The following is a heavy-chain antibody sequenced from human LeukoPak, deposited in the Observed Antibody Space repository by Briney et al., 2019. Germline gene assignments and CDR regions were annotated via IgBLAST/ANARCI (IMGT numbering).Heavy chain of an antibody. J-gene: IGHJ4*02. CDR3: AAVRIAAAGSYSDY. V-gene: IGHV1-58*02. CDR1: GYTFTSYD. Sequence: ASVKVSCKASGYTFTSYDINWVRQATGQGLEWIGWIVVGSGNTNYAQKFQERVTITRDMSTSTAYMELSSLRSEDTAVYYCAAVRIAAAGSYSDYWGQGTLVTVSS. CDR2: IVVGSGNT. D-gene: IGHD6-13*01.